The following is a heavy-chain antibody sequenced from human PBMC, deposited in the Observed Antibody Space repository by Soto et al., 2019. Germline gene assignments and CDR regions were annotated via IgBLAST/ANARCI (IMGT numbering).Heavy chain of an antibody. CDR2: ISSSSSYI. CDR1: GFTFSSYS. D-gene: IGHD4-17*01. V-gene: IGHV3-21*01. Sequence: EVQLVESGGGLVKPGGSLRLSCAASGFTFSSYSMNWVRQAPGKGLEWVSSISSSSSYIYYADSVKGRFTISRDNAKNSLYLQMNSLRAEDTAVYYCARDLDGDYTPGYFDYWGQGTLVTVSS. CDR3: ARDLDGDYTPGYFDY. J-gene: IGHJ4*02.